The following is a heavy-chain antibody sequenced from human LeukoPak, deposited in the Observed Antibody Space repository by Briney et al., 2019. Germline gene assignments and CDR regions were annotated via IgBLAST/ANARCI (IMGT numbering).Heavy chain of an antibody. CDR3: ARRNYCSSTSCSNLYYFDY. J-gene: IGHJ4*02. Sequence: GESLQISCQGSGYSFTSYWIGWVRQMPGKGLEWMGIIYPGDSDTRYSPSFQGQVTISADKSISTAYLQWSSLKASDTAMYYCARRNYCSSTSCSNLYYFDYWGQGTLVTVSS. CDR1: GYSFTSYW. D-gene: IGHD2-2*01. CDR2: IYPGDSDT. V-gene: IGHV5-51*01.